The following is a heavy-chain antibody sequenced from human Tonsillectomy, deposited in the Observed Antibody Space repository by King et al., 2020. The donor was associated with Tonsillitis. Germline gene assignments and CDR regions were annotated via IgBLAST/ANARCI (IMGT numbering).Heavy chain of an antibody. CDR3: ARGVHFSDS. Sequence: VQLVQSGAEVKKPGASVKVSCKASGYTFTNYGISWVRQAPGQGLEWMGWISTYNGKTHYAQKLQDRVTMTTDTSTSTVYMQLRSLRSDDTAVYFCARGVHFSDSWGQGTLAPGSS. V-gene: IGHV1-18*04. CDR1: GYTFTNYG. CDR2: ISTYNGKT. J-gene: IGHJ5*01. D-gene: IGHD2/OR15-2a*01.